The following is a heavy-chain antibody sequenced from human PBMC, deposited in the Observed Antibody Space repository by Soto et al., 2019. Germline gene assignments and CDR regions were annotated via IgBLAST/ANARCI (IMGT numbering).Heavy chain of an antibody. CDR2: IIPLFGST. V-gene: IGHV1-69*01. CDR3: ATQGDKFNYDIPPFDP. Sequence: QVQLVQSGAEVKKPGSSVRVSCKASGDTFTSYSINWLRQAPGHGPDWMGGIIPLFGSTKFAHKFQGKVNMTADGYTSTAYMELSGLTSDDAAIYYCATQGDKFNYDIPPFDPRGQGTLVTVSA. CDR1: GDTFTSYS. J-gene: IGHJ5*02. D-gene: IGHD3-9*01.